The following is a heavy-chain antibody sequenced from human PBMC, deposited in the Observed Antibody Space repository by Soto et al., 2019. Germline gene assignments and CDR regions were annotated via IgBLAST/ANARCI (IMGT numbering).Heavy chain of an antibody. CDR2: INPSGGST. J-gene: IGHJ5*02. CDR3: ARDGIAARSGDNWFDP. CDR1: GYTFTSYY. D-gene: IGHD6-6*01. V-gene: IGHV1-46*01. Sequence: EASVKVSCKASGYTFTSYYMHWVRQAPGQGLEWMGIINPSGGSTSYAQKFQGRVTMTADKSTSTAYMELSSLRSEDTAVYYCARDGIAARSGDNWFDPWGQGTLVTVSS.